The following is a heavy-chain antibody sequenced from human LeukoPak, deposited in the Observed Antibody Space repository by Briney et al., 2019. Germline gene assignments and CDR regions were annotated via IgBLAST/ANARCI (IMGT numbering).Heavy chain of an antibody. D-gene: IGHD5-18*01. Sequence: SETLSLTCAVDGGSFSGYYWGWIRQPPGKGLEWIGEINHSGSTNYNPSLKSRVTISVDTSKNQFSLKLSSVTAADTAVYYCARGRYRRVTGIDYWGQGTLVTVSS. V-gene: IGHV4-34*01. CDR1: GGSFSGYY. J-gene: IGHJ4*02. CDR2: INHSGST. CDR3: ARGRYRRVTGIDY.